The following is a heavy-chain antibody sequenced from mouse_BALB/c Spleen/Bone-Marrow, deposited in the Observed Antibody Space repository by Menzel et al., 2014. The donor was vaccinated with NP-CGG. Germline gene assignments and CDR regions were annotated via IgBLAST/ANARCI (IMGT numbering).Heavy chain of an antibody. D-gene: IGHD1-2*01. J-gene: IGHJ4*01. CDR3: ARHFITTATGAMDY. V-gene: IGHV5-9-3*01. CDR2: ISSGGSYT. Sequence: EVMLVESGGGLVKPGGSLKLSCAASGFTFSSYAMSWVRQTPEKRLGWVATISSGGSYTYYPDSVKGRFTISRDNAKNTLYLQMSSLRSEDTAMYYCARHFITTATGAMDYWGQGTSVTVSS. CDR1: GFTFSSYA.